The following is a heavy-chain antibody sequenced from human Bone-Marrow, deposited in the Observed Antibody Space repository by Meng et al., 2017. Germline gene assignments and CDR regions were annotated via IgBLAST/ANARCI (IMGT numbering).Heavy chain of an antibody. V-gene: IGHV4-39*07. D-gene: IGHD1-26*01. Sequence: SETLSLTCTVSGGSISSSSYYWGWIRQPPGKGLEWIGSIYYSGSTNYNPSLKSRVTISVDTSKNQFSLKLSSVTAADTAVYYCARALVGANDYWGQGTLVTVAS. CDR3: ARALVGANDY. CDR2: IYYSGST. J-gene: IGHJ4*02. CDR1: GGSISSSSYY.